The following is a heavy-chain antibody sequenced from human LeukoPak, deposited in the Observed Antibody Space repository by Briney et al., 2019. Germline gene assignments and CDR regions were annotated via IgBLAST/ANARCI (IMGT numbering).Heavy chain of an antibody. D-gene: IGHD6-13*01. V-gene: IGHV1-18*01. CDR3: AKQPPAAAWQYYWFDL. CDR1: GYTFTSYG. J-gene: IGHJ5*02. Sequence: ASVKVSCKASGYTFTSYGISWVRQAPGQGLEWMGWISAYNGNTNYAQKLQGRVTMTTDTSTSTAYMELRSLRSDDTAVYYCAKQPPAAAWQYYWFDLWGQGTLVSVSS. CDR2: ISAYNGNT.